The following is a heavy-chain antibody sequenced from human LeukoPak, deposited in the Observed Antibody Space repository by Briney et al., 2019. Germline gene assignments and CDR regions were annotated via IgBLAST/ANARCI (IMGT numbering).Heavy chain of an antibody. J-gene: IGHJ6*03. CDR2: ISGSGGST. D-gene: IGHD3-10*01. CDR1: GFTFSSYA. Sequence: PGGSLRLSCAASGFTFSSYAMSWVRQAPGKGLEWVSAISGSGGSTYYADSVKGRFTISRDNSKNTLYLQMNSLRAEDTAVYYCAKDPRGGSSDYPLDHYYYYMDVWGKGTTVTVSS. CDR3: AKDPRGGSSDYPLDHYYYYMDV. V-gene: IGHV3-23*01.